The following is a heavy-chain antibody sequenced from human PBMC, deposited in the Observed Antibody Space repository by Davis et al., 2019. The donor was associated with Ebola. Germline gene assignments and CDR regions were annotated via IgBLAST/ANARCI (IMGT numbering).Heavy chain of an antibody. CDR3: AKDIQGGSSYLDY. CDR1: GFTSSDFG. J-gene: IGHJ4*02. Sequence: GGSLRLSCAASGFTSSDFGIPWVRQAPGKGLEWVSAIWYDGSHRDYVDSVKGRFTISRDISKHTVYLQMNSLRVEDTAIYYCAKDIQGGSSYLDYWGQGTQVTVSS. CDR2: IWYDGSHR. V-gene: IGHV3-33*06. D-gene: IGHD3-16*01.